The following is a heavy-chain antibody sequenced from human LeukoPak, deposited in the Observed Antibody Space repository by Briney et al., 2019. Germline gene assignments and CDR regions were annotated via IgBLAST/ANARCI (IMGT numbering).Heavy chain of an antibody. V-gene: IGHV1-8*01. CDR2: MNPNSGNT. CDR1: GYTFTSYD. CDR3: ARGHRSVGRYFLPGYYYYYMDV. D-gene: IGHD3-9*01. Sequence: ASVKVSCKASGYTFTSYDINWVRQATGQGLEWMGWMNPNSGNTGYAQKFQGRVTMTRNTSISTAYMELSSLRSEDTAVYYCARGHRSVGRYFLPGYYYYYMDVWGKGTTVTISS. J-gene: IGHJ6*03.